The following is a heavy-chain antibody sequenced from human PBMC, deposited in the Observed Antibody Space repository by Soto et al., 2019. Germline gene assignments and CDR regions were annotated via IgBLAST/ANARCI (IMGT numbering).Heavy chain of an antibody. V-gene: IGHV3-33*01. CDR3: ARAHGPSLGSCLDL. D-gene: IGHD2-2*01. Sequence: QVQLVESGGGVVQPGRSLRLSCAASGFTFSAYGMHWVRQAPGEGLEWVAVIWYDRGSEYYADSVEGRFTVSRDNAKNTVYLHMDTLRGDDTAVYYCARAHGPSLGSCLDLWGQGTLVTVSA. CDR2: IWYDRGSE. J-gene: IGHJ5*02. CDR1: GFTFSAYG.